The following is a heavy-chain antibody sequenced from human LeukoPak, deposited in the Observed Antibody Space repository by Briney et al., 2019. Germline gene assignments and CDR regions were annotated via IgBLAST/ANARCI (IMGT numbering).Heavy chain of an antibody. CDR3: ARDWRVGGSWYYFDY. Sequence: GGSLRLSCAASGFTFSRNGMTWVRQAPGKGLEWVSAISGSGGNTYYADSVKGRFTISRDNSKNTLYLQMNSLRAEDTAVYYCARDWRVGGSWYYFDYWGQGTLVTVSS. CDR1: GFTFSRNG. CDR2: ISGSGGNT. V-gene: IGHV3-23*01. D-gene: IGHD1-26*01. J-gene: IGHJ4*02.